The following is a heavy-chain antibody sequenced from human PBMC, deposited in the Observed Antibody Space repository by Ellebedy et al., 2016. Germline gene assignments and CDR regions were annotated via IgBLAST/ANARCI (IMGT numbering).Heavy chain of an antibody. Sequence: GGSLRLSCAASGFTFSSSAMAWVRQAPGEGLQWVSSISNSNGDTFYADSVKGRFTISRDNSKNTLYLQMNSLRAEDTAVYYCARGVGSGWFDPWGQGTLVTVSS. CDR1: GFTFSSSA. V-gene: IGHV3-23*01. D-gene: IGHD2-15*01. CDR3: ARGVGSGWFDP. J-gene: IGHJ5*02. CDR2: ISNSNGDT.